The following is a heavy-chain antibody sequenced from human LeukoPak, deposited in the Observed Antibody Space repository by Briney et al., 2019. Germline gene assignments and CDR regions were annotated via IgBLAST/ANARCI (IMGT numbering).Heavy chain of an antibody. V-gene: IGHV3-30*18. CDR2: ISYDGDNK. CDR3: AKVLGAAASPNYFDY. Sequence: PGRCLRLSCAASVFTFSSYCMHCVRQARARGWEWVAAISYDGDNKYYADSVKGRFTISRDNSKNTLDLQMNSLRAEDTAVYYCAKVLGAAASPNYFDYWGQGALVTVSS. D-gene: IGHD6-13*01. CDR1: VFTFSSYC. J-gene: IGHJ4*02.